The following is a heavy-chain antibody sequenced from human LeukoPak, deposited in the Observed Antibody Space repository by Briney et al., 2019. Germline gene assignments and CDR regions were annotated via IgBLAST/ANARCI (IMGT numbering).Heavy chain of an antibody. CDR3: ARVSWTGTIVY. CDR2: INSDGSST. Sequence: GGSLRLSCAASGFTFSSYLMHWVRQAPGKGLVWVSRINSDGSSTSYADSVKGRFTISRDNAKNTLYLQMNSLRAEDTAVHYCARVSWTGTIVYWGQGTLVTVSS. D-gene: IGHD1/OR15-1a*01. CDR1: GFTFSSYL. V-gene: IGHV3-74*01. J-gene: IGHJ4*02.